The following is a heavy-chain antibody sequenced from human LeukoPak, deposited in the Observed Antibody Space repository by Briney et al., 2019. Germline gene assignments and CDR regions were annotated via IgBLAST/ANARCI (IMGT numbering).Heavy chain of an antibody. CDR2: IRSKAYGGTT. CDR1: GFTFSSYA. J-gene: IGHJ6*02. CDR3: TRVWGVAYYYYGMDV. D-gene: IGHD7-27*01. V-gene: IGHV3-49*04. Sequence: GGSLRLSCAASGFTFSSYAMSWVRQAPGKGLEWVGFIRSKAYGGTTEYAASVKGRFTISRDDSKSIAYLQMNSLKTEDTAVYYCTRVWGVAYYYYGMDVWGQGTTVTVSS.